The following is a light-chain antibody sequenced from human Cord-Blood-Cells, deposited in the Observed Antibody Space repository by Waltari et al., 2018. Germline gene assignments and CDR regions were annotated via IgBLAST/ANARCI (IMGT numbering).Light chain of an antibody. CDR1: QSISSY. Sequence: DIQMTQSPSSLSASVGDRVTITCRASQSISSYLNWYQQKPGKAPKLLIYAASSLQSVVPSRFSGSGSGTDVTLTISSLQPEDFATYYCQQSYSTPLTFGPGTKVDIK. J-gene: IGKJ3*01. CDR2: AAS. CDR3: QQSYSTPLT. V-gene: IGKV1-39*01.